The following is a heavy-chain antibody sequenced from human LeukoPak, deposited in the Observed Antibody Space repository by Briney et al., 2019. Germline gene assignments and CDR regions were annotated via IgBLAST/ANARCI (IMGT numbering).Heavy chain of an antibody. D-gene: IGHD6-13*01. V-gene: IGHV1-69*13. CDR2: VTPIFGTP. CDR1: GDTFTTHA. CDR3: ASQRNSSSWSFQH. J-gene: IGHJ1*01. Sequence: ASVKVSCKVSGDTFTTHAVSWVRQAPGQGPEWMGGVTPIFGTPNYAQKFQGRVTITADESTNTAYMELNSLRSEDTAVYYCASQRNSSSWSFQHWGQGTLVTVSS.